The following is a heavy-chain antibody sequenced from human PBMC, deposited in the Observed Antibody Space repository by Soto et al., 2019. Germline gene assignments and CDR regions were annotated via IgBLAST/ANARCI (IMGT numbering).Heavy chain of an antibody. J-gene: IGHJ4*02. CDR3: ARGYRQTDY. CDR2: IKQEDGSEK. CDR1: GFIFSAYW. Sequence: GGSLRLSSAASGFIFSAYWMCWVRQAPGKGLEWVANIKQEDGSEKYYVDSVKGRFTISRDNAKNSLYLQMNSLRAEDTAVYYCARGYRQTDYWGQGTLVTVSS. V-gene: IGHV3-7*01. D-gene: IGHD1-1*01.